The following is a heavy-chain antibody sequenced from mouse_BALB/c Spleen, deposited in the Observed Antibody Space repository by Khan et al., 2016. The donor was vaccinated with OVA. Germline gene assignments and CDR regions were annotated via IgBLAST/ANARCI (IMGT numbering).Heavy chain of an antibody. J-gene: IGHJ4*01. CDR2: IWAGGST. Sequence: QVQLKESGPGLVAPSQGLSITCTVSGFSLTSYGVHWVSQPPGKGLEWLGVIWAGGSTNYNSALMSRLSISKDNSMSQVFLKMNSLQTDDTDMYYCARAKGCDNAMDYWGQGTSVTVSS. CDR1: GFSLTSYG. D-gene: IGHD3-3*01. V-gene: IGHV2-9*02. CDR3: ARAKGCDNAMDY.